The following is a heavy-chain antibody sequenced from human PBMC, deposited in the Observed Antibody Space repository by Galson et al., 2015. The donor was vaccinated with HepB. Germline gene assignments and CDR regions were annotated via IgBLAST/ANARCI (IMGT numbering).Heavy chain of an antibody. CDR2: ISSSSSYI. D-gene: IGHD4-17*01. CDR1: GFTFSSYS. Sequence: SLRLSCAASGFTFSSYSMNWVRQAPGKGLEWVSSISSSSSYIYYADSVKGRFTISRDNAKNSLYLQMNSLRAEDTAVYYCARLPMTTVTTRSYWGQGTLVTVSS. J-gene: IGHJ4*02. CDR3: ARLPMTTVTTRSY. V-gene: IGHV3-21*01.